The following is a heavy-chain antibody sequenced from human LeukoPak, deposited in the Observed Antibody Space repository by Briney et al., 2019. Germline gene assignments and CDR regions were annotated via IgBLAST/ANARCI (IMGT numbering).Heavy chain of an antibody. J-gene: IGHJ4*02. V-gene: IGHV4-31*03. Sequence: SETLSLTCTVSGGSISSGAYYWSWIRQHPGKGLEWIGYIYYSGSTFYNPSLKSRVSISVDTSKNQFSLKLSSVTAADTAVYYCARAGQGYCTSTSCYLSLDFWGQGTLVTVSS. D-gene: IGHD2-2*01. CDR2: IYYSGST. CDR3: ARAGQGYCTSTSCYLSLDF. CDR1: GGSISSGAYY.